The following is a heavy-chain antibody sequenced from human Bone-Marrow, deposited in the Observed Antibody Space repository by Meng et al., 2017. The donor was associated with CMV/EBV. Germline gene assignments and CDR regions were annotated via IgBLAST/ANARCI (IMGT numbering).Heavy chain of an antibody. D-gene: IGHD1-14*01. J-gene: IGHJ6*02. CDR2: IRYNGSNK. CDR3: AKGARNGMDV. V-gene: IGHV3-30*02. Sequence: GESLKISCAASGFTFSDYYMSWIRQDPGKGLEWVAFIRYNGSNKYYVGSVKGRFTISRDNSKNTLYLQMNSLRAEDTAVYYCAKGARNGMDVWGQGTTVTVSS. CDR1: GFTFSDYY.